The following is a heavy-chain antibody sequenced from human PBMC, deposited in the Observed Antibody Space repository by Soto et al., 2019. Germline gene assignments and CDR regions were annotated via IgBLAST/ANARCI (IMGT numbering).Heavy chain of an antibody. Sequence: EVQLLESGGGLVQPGGSLRLSCAASGFTFSSYAMSWVRQAPGKGLEWVSAISGSGGSTYYADSVKGRFTISRDNXKXXRDLQMTSLRAEDTSVYYCAKDGLSMVRGVTCFDYWGQGTLVTVSS. V-gene: IGHV3-23*01. J-gene: IGHJ4*02. CDR1: GFTFSSYA. D-gene: IGHD3-10*01. CDR2: ISGSGGST. CDR3: AKDGLSMVRGVTCFDY.